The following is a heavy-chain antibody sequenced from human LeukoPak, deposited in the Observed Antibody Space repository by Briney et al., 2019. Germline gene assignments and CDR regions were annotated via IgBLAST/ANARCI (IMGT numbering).Heavy chain of an antibody. CDR2: INPNSGGT. V-gene: IGHV1-2*02. CDR1: GYTFTGYY. CDR3: ARGHIAARPGYYYYYYYMDV. J-gene: IGHJ6*03. Sequence: SVKVSCKASGYTFTGYYMHWVRQAPGQGLEWMGWINPNSGGTNYAQKFQGRVTMTRDTSISTAYMELSRLRSDDTAVYYCARGHIAARPGYYYYYYYMDVWGKGTTVTVSS. D-gene: IGHD6-6*01.